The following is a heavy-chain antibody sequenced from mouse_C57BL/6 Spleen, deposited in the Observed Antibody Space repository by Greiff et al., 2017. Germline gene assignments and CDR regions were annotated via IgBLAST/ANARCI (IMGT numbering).Heavy chain of an antibody. CDR1: GYTFTSYW. CDR3: ARDNYGSYFDY. D-gene: IGHD1-1*01. J-gene: IGHJ2*01. CDR2: IDPSDSET. V-gene: IGHV1-52*01. Sequence: VQLQQPGAELVRPGSSVKLSCKASGYTFTSYWMHWVKQRPIQGLEWIGNIDPSDSETHYNQKFKDKATLTVDKSSSTAYMQLSSLTSEDSAVYYCARDNYGSYFDYWGQGTTLTVAS.